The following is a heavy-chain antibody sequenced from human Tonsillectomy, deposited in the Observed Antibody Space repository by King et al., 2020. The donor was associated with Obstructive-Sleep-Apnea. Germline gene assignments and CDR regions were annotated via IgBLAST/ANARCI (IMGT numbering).Heavy chain of an antibody. CDR3: ARGGHYFDY. CDR2: IYYNGKT. Sequence: VQLQESGPGLVKTSQTLFPTCAVSGGSISSGVYSWSWIRQPPGKGLERIGYIYYNGKTFSNPSLKSRVTIFIDTSKNQFSLKLTSVTAADTAVYFCARGGHYFDYWGQGTLITVSS. CDR1: GGSISSGVYS. J-gene: IGHJ4*02. V-gene: IGHV4-30-4*07.